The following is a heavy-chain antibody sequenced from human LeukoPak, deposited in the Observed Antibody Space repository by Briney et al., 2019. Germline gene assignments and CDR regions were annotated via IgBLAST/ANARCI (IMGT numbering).Heavy chain of an antibody. CDR1: GFTFSSYA. J-gene: IGHJ5*02. V-gene: IGHV3-23*01. CDR3: AGDEYLLLLSA. CDR2: ISGSGGST. Sequence: GGSLRLSCAASGFTFSSYAMSWVRQAPGKGLEWVSAISGSGGSTYYADSVKGRFTISRDSSKNTLYLQMNILRAEDTAIYYCAGDEYLLLLSAWGQGTLVTVSS. D-gene: IGHD3-16*02.